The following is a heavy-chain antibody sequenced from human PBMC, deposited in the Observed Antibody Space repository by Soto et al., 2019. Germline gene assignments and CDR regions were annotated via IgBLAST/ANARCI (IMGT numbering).Heavy chain of an antibody. CDR1: GGSISSAGYY. CDR2: VFYSGST. Sequence: QVQLQESGPGLVKPSQTLSLTCTVSGGSISSAGYYWSWIRQHPGKGLEWIGYVFYSGSTYYNPSLQSRVTISVDTSKNQFSLKLSSVTAAATAVYYCVRWTGMVSGQYYYGMDVWGQGTTVTVSS. V-gene: IGHV4-31*03. D-gene: IGHD5-18*01. CDR3: VRWTGMVSGQYYYGMDV. J-gene: IGHJ6*02.